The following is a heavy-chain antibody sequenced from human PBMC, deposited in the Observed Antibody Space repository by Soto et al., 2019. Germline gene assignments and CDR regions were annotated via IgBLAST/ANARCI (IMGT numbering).Heavy chain of an antibody. CDR3: ASLTVTNWYFDL. CDR2: IYSGGST. J-gene: IGHJ2*01. CDR1: GFTVSSNY. V-gene: IGHV3-66*01. D-gene: IGHD4-17*01. Sequence: GGSLRLSCAASGFTVSSNYMSWVRQAPGKGLEWVSVIYSGGSTYYADSVKGRFTISRDNSKNTLYLQMNSLRAEDTAVYYCASLTVTNWYFDLWGRGTLVTVSS.